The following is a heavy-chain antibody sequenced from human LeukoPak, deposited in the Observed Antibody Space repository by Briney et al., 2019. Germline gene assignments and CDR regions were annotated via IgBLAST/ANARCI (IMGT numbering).Heavy chain of an antibody. D-gene: IGHD5-12*01. J-gene: IGHJ6*02. CDR1: GIAFSSYG. CDR3: AKDRGAIVATTTYYYYYYGMDV. Sequence: GRSLRLSCVVSGIAFSSYGIHWVRQAPGKGLEWVAVISYDGRNKYYADSVKGRFTISRDNSKNTLYLQMNSLRAEDTAVYYCAKDRGAIVATTTYYYYYYGMDVWGQGTTVIVSS. V-gene: IGHV3-30*18. CDR2: ISYDGRNK.